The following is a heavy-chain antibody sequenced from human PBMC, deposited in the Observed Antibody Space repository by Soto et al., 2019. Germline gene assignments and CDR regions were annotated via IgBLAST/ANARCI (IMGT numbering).Heavy chain of an antibody. CDR1: GYTFTGYY. CDR3: ARGAPHYDFWSGYLYGMDV. J-gene: IGHJ6*02. CDR2: INPNSGGT. V-gene: IGHV1-2*04. D-gene: IGHD3-3*01. Sequence: ASVKVSCKASGYTFTGYYMHWVRQAPGQGLEWMGWINPNSGGTNYAQKFQGWVTMTRDTSISTAYMELSRLRSDDTAVYYCARGAPHYDFWSGYLYGMDVWGQGTTVTASS.